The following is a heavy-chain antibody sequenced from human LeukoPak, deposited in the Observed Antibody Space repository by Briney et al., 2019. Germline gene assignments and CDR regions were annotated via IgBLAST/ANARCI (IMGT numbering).Heavy chain of an antibody. J-gene: IGHJ4*02. CDR2: IKQDGSEK. V-gene: IGHV3-7*01. CDR1: GFTFSSYW. CDR3: AREKRYFDSINFDY. Sequence: GGSLRLSCAASGFTFSSYWMSWVRQAPGKGLEWVANIKQDGSEKYYVDSVKGRFTISRDNAKNSLYLQMNSLRAEDTAVYYCAREKRYFDSINFDYWGQGTLVTVSS. D-gene: IGHD3-9*01.